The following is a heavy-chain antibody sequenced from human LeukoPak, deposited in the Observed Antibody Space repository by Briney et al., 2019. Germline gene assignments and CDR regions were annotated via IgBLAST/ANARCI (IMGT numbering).Heavy chain of an antibody. J-gene: IGHJ6*02. V-gene: IGHV3-21*01. Sequence: PGGSLRLSCAASGFTFSSYGMNWVRQAPGKGLEWVSSISSSSSYIYYADSVKGRFTISRDNAKNSLYLQMNSLRAEDTAVYYCARGEGYCSGGSCYSVKAYYGMDVWGQGTTVTVSS. CDR1: GFTFSSYG. D-gene: IGHD2-15*01. CDR3: ARGEGYCSGGSCYSVKAYYGMDV. CDR2: ISSSSSYI.